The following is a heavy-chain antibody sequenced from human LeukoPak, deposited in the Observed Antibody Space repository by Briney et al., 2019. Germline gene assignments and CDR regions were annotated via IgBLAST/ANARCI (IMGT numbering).Heavy chain of an antibody. CDR1: GYTFTSYD. J-gene: IGHJ6*02. CDR3: ARTCSSTSCYLLYYYYGMDV. V-gene: IGHV1-8*01. Sequence: ASVKVSCKASGYTFTSYDINWVRQATGQGLESMGWMNPNSGNTGYAKTFQGRVTMTRNTSITTAYMELSSLRSQAKAVYYCARTCSSTSCYLLYYYYGMDVWGQGTTVTVSS. CDR2: MNPNSGNT. D-gene: IGHD2-2*01.